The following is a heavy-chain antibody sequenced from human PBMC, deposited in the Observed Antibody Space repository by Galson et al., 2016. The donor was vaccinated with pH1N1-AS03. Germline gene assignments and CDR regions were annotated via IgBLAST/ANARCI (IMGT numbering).Heavy chain of an antibody. CDR2: IIPALGTP. V-gene: IGHV1-69*11. Sequence: SVKVSCKASGGTFSSYAINWVRQAPGQGLEWMGRIIPALGTPNYAQRFQGRVTITADESTSTAYMELSSLRSEDTAVYFCASEVATSFDYWGQGTLVTGSS. D-gene: IGHD5-24*01. CDR3: ASEVATSFDY. J-gene: IGHJ4*02. CDR1: GGTFSSYA.